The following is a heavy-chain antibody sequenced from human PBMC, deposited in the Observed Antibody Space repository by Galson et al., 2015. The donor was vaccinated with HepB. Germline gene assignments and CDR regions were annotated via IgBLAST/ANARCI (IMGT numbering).Heavy chain of an antibody. Sequence: SLRLSCAASGFTFSSYWMHWVRQAPGKGLVWVSRINSDGSSTSYADSVKGRFTISRDNAKNTLYLQMNSLRAEDTAVYYCARGSGFYMLGYYYYMDVWGKGTTVTVSS. CDR2: INSDGSST. V-gene: IGHV3-74*01. J-gene: IGHJ6*03. CDR1: GFTFSSYW. D-gene: IGHD3-10*02. CDR3: ARGSGFYMLGYYYYMDV.